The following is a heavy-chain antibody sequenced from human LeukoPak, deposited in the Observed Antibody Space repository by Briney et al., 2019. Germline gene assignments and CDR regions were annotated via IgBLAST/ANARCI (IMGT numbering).Heavy chain of an antibody. Sequence: PSGTLSLTCAVYGGSFSGYYWSWIRQPPGKGLEWIGEINHSGSTNYNPSLKSRVTISVDTSKNQFSLKLSSVTAADTAVYYCARRYYDILTGYYGTFDYWGQGTLVTVSS. J-gene: IGHJ4*02. CDR3: ARRYYDILTGYYGTFDY. CDR2: INHSGST. CDR1: GGSFSGYY. V-gene: IGHV4-34*01. D-gene: IGHD3-9*01.